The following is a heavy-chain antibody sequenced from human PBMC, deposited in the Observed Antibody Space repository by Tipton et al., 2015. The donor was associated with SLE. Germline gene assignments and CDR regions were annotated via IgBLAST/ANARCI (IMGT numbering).Heavy chain of an antibody. Sequence: TLSLTCAVYGGSFSGYYWSWIRQPPGKGLEWIGYIYYSGSTNYNPSLKSRVTISVDTSKNQFSLKLSSVTAADTAVYYGARDSSGWQGGVDYWGQGTLVTVSS. CDR3: ARDSSGWQGGVDY. J-gene: IGHJ4*02. CDR1: GGSFSGYY. V-gene: IGHV4-59*01. D-gene: IGHD6-19*01. CDR2: IYYSGST.